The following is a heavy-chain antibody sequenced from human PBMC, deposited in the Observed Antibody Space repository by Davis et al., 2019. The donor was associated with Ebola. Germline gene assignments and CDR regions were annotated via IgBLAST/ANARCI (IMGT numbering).Heavy chain of an antibody. J-gene: IGHJ4*02. CDR1: GGSISSSSYY. CDR3: ARVRITIFGVVIHYFDY. D-gene: IGHD3-3*01. CDR2: IYYSGST. Sequence: PGGSLRLSCTVSGGSISSSSYYWGWIRQPPGKGLEWIGSIYYSGSTYYNPSLKSRVTISVDTSKNQFSLKLSSVTAADTAVYYCARVRITIFGVVIHYFDYWGQGTLVTVSS. V-gene: IGHV4-39*07.